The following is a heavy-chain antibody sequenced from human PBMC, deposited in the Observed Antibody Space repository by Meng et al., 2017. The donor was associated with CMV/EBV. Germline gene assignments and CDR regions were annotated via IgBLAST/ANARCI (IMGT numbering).Heavy chain of an antibody. CDR2: IYSGGSST. V-gene: IGHV3-23*03. CDR3: AKVRTNYFDY. CDR1: GFTFSSYA. Sequence: GESLKISCAASGFTFSSYAMSWVRQAPGKGLEWVSVIYSGGSSTYYADSVKGRFTISRDNSKNTLYLQMNSLRAEDMAVYYCAKVRTNYFDYWGQGTLVTVSS. J-gene: IGHJ4*02.